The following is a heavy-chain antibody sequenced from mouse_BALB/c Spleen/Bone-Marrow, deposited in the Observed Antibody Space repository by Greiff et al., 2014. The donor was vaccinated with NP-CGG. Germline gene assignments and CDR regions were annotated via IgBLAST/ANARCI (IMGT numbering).Heavy chain of an antibody. Sequence: VKLMESGAELARPGASVKLSCKASGYTFTSYWMQWIKQRPGQGLEWIGAIYPGDGDTTYTQKFKGKATLTADKSSSTAYMQLSSLASEDSAVYYCARSGGWYFDVWGAGTTVTVSS. CDR3: ARSGGWYFDV. CDR1: GYTFTSYW. V-gene: IGHV1-87*01. J-gene: IGHJ1*01. CDR2: IYPGDGDT. D-gene: IGHD3-1*01.